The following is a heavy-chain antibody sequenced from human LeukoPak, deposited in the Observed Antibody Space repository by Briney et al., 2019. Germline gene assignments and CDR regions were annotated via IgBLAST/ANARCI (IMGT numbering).Heavy chain of an antibody. CDR2: IRYDGSNK. CDR1: GFTFSNYG. V-gene: IGHV3-30*02. Sequence: GGSLRLSCAASGFTFSNYGMHWVRQAPGKGLEWVAFIRYDGSNKYYADSVKGRFTISRDNSKNTLYLQMNSLRAEDTAVYYCAKDSSGYSYALGYFDYWGQGTLVTVSS. J-gene: IGHJ4*02. D-gene: IGHD5-18*01. CDR3: AKDSSGYSYALGYFDY.